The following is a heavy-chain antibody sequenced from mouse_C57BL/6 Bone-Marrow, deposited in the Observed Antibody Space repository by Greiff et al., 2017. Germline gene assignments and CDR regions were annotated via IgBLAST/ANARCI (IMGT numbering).Heavy chain of an antibody. V-gene: IGHV3-1*01. CDR3: ARRGSSGGFAY. CDR2: ISYSGST. Sequence: VQLKQSGPGMVKPSQSLSLTCTVTGYSITSGYDWHWIRHFPGNKLEWMGYISYSGSTNYNPSLKSRISITHDTSKNHFFLKLNSVTTEDTATYYCARRGSSGGFAYWGQGTLVTVSA. D-gene: IGHD1-1*01. CDR1: GYSITSGYD. J-gene: IGHJ3*01.